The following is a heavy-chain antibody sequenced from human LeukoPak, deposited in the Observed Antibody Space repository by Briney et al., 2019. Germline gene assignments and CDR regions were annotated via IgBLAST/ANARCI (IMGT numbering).Heavy chain of an antibody. D-gene: IGHD3-10*02. CDR2: IRSEAFGGTT. V-gene: IGHV3-49*03. Sequence: GGSLRLSCTASGFTFGDYAMSWFRQAPGKGLEWVGFIRSEAFGGTTEYAASVKGRFTMSRDDSKSIAYLQMNSLKTEDTAVYYCTRDAYMLGKCWGQGTLVTVSS. J-gene: IGHJ4*02. CDR3: TRDAYMLGKC. CDR1: GFTFGDYA.